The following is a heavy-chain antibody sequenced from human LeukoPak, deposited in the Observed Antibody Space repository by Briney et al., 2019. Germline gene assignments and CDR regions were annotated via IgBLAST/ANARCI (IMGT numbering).Heavy chain of an antibody. Sequence: SETLSLTCTVSGGSISSSSYYWGWIRQPPGKGLEWIGSIYYNGGTYDNPSLKSRVTISVDTSKNHFSLNLSSVTAADTAVYYCARVSGYRSGWSYGTYYYYMDVWGKGTKVTVSS. CDR3: ARVSGYRSGWSYGTYYYYMDV. CDR2: IYYNGGT. CDR1: GGSISSSSYY. J-gene: IGHJ6*03. V-gene: IGHV4-39*07. D-gene: IGHD6-19*01.